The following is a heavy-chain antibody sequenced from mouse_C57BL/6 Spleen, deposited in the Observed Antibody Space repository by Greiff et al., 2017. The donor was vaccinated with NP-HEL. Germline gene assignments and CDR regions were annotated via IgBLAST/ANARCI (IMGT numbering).Heavy chain of an antibody. CDR1: GYTFTSYW. V-gene: IGHV1-55*01. J-gene: IGHJ4*01. Sequence: QVQLQQPGAELVKPGASVKMSCKASGYTFTSYWITWVQQRPGQGLEWIGDIYPGSGSTNYNEKFKSKATLTVDTSSSTADMQLSRLTSEDSAVYSGARGGCTVVEDYAMDYWGQGTSVTVSS. D-gene: IGHD1-1*01. CDR3: ARGGCTVVEDYAMDY. CDR2: IYPGSGST.